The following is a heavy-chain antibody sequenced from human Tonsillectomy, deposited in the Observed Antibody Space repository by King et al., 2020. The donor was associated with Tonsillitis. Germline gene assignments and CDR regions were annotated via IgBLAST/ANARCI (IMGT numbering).Heavy chain of an antibody. CDR3: ASRLGEFCTFDY. D-gene: IGHD3-10*01. CDR1: GGTFSSHT. Sequence: VQLVESGAEVKKPGSSVKVSCTASGGTFSSHTITWVRQAPGQGLECMGRITPIFGSPHYAQQVQGRVTITADEATSTAYMEMSGLRIDDTAVYYCASRLGEFCTFDYWGQRTLVTVSS. V-gene: IGHV1-69*18. J-gene: IGHJ4*02. CDR2: ITPIFGSP.